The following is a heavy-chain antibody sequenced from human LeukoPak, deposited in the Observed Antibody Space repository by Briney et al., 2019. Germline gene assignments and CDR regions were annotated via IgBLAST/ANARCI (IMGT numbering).Heavy chain of an antibody. Sequence: PGGSLRLSCAASGFTITTNYMSWVRQAPGRGLEWVAVIYGDDETNYSDSVKGRFTISRDNSKNTFYLQMNSLRAEDTAVYYCARGGVRRRPIAAADDAFDIWGQGTMVTVSS. V-gene: IGHV3-53*01. J-gene: IGHJ3*02. D-gene: IGHD6-13*01. CDR3: ARGGVRRRPIAAADDAFDI. CDR2: IYGDDET. CDR1: GFTITTNY.